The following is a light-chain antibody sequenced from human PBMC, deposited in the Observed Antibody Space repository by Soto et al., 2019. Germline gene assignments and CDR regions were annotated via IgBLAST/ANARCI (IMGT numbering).Light chain of an antibody. CDR3: QKYFSTPRT. Sequence: EIVMTKSPATLSVSPGERVTLSCMASQIVASNLAWYQQKRGQAPRLLIYGASTRATGIPARFSGSGSGTDFTLTISILEPEDFATYYCQKYFSTPRTFGQGTKVDIK. J-gene: IGKJ1*01. CDR1: QIVASN. CDR2: GAS. V-gene: IGKV3-15*01.